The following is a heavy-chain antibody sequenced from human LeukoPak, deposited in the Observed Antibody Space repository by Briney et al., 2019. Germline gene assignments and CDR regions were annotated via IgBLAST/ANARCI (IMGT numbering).Heavy chain of an antibody. CDR3: ARVRVDTAMATYYFDY. D-gene: IGHD5-18*01. CDR1: GFTFSSYG. Sequence: GGSLRLSCAASGFTFSSYGMHWVRQAPGKGLEWVAIISYDGNNKYYADSVKGRFTISRDNSKNTLYLQMNSLRAEDTAVYYCARVRVDTAMATYYFDYWGQGTLVTVSS. J-gene: IGHJ4*02. V-gene: IGHV3-30*03. CDR2: ISYDGNNK.